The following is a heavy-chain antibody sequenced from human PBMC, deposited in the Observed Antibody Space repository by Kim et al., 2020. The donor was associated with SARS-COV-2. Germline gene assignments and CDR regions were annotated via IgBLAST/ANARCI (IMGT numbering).Heavy chain of an antibody. CDR1: GFTFSDYF. J-gene: IGHJ6*02. D-gene: IGHD6-13*01. CDR2: ISSSSTYT. V-gene: IGHV3-11*06. CDR3: ARDTTTAAADNYYYYGMDV. Sequence: GGSLRLSCAASGFTFSDYFMSWIRQAPGKGLEWVSYISSSSTYTNYADSVKGRFTISRDNAKNSLYLQMNSLRAEDTAVYYCARDTTTAAADNYYYYGMDVGGQGTTVTVSS.